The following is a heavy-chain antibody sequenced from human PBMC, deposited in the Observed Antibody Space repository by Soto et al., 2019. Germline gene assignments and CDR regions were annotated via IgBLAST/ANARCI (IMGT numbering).Heavy chain of an antibody. Sequence: SETLSLTCTVSGGSISSGGYYWSWIRQHPGKGLEWIGYIYYSGSTYYNPSLKSRVTISVDTSKNQFSLKLSSVTAADTAVYYCARGVVVVPAARAFDIWGQGTMVTVS. CDR1: GGSISSGGYY. D-gene: IGHD2-2*01. CDR3: ARGVVVVPAARAFDI. J-gene: IGHJ3*02. V-gene: IGHV4-31*03. CDR2: IYYSGST.